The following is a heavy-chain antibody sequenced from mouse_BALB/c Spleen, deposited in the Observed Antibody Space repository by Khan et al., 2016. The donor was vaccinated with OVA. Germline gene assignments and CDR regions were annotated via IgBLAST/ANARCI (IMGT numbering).Heavy chain of an antibody. CDR1: GFSFSRYD. J-gene: IGHJ4*01. D-gene: IGHD2-14*01. Sequence: QVQLKESGPGLVAPSQSLSITCTVSGFSFSRYDIHWVRQPPGKGLEWLGMIWGGGGTDYNSALKSSLTINKDNSKSQVFLKMNRLESDDAAMYYGARAYYRYDGYYGIDYWGQGTSVTVSS. CDR2: IWGGGGT. CDR3: ARAYYRYDGYYGIDY. V-gene: IGHV2-6-4*01.